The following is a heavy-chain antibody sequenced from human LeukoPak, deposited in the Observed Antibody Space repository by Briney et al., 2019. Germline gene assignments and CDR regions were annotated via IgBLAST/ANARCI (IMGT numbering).Heavy chain of an antibody. Sequence: GGSLRLSCAASGFTVSSNYMSWVRQAPGEGLEWVSAIYSGGSTYYADSVKGRFTISRDNSKTTMYLQMNSLRAEDTAVYYCARDGGSGSDAFDIWGQGTMVTVSS. CDR2: IYSGGST. CDR3: ARDGGSGSDAFDI. V-gene: IGHV3-53*01. J-gene: IGHJ3*02. CDR1: GFTVSSNY. D-gene: IGHD3-10*01.